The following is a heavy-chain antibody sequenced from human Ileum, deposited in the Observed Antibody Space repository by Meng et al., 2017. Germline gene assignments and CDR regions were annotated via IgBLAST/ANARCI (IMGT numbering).Heavy chain of an antibody. D-gene: IGHD7-27*01. J-gene: IGHJ4*02. CDR2: AGT. CDR3: ARDHWGSLDY. V-gene: IGHV4-61*08. CDR1: GGSVSTSDYQ. Sequence: QVRLQRSGPGLVRPSETLSLICTVSGGSVSTSDYQWGWIRQPPGKGLEWIGYAGTNYNPSLKSRVTISVDTSKRQFSLKLTSVTAADTAVYYCARDHWGSLDYWGQGILVTVSS.